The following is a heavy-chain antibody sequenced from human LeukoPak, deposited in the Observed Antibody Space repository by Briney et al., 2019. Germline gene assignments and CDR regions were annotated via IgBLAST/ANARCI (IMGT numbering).Heavy chain of an antibody. CDR3: AKGRVYYYGSGSYGDAFDI. J-gene: IGHJ3*02. V-gene: IGHV3-23*01. Sequence: GGSLRLSCEASGFTFTSYAMSWVRQAPGQGLEWVSGISGSGSSTYYADSVNGRFAISRDNSKNTVSLQMNSLRVEDTALYYCAKGRVYYYGSGSYGDAFDIWGQGTDVTISS. D-gene: IGHD3-10*01. CDR1: GFTFTSYA. CDR2: ISGSGSST.